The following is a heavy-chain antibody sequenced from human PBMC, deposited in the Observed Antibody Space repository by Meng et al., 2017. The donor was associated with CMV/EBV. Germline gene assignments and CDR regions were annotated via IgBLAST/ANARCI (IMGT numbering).Heavy chain of an antibody. Sequence: SVKVSCKASGGTFSSYTISWVRQAPGQGLEGMGRIIPILGIANYAQKFQGRVTITADKSTSTAYMELSSLRSEDTAVYYCASSYYGSGSLMDVWGQGTTVTVSS. CDR2: IIPILGIA. V-gene: IGHV1-69*02. J-gene: IGHJ6*02. CDR3: ASSYYGSGSLMDV. D-gene: IGHD3-10*01. CDR1: GGTFSSYT.